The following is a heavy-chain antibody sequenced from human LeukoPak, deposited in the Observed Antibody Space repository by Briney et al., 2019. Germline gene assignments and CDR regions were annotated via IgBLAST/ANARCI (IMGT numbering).Heavy chain of an antibody. J-gene: IGHJ4*02. V-gene: IGHV5-51*01. D-gene: IGHD3-22*01. CDR1: GYSFTSYW. CDR3: ARGTYYYDSSGYYYGY. Sequence: GESLKISCKGSGYSFTSYWIGWVRQMPGKGLEWMGIIYPGDSDTRYSPSFQGQVTISADKSISTAYLQWSSLKASDTAMYYCARGTYYYDSSGYYYGYWGQGTLVTVSP. CDR2: IYPGDSDT.